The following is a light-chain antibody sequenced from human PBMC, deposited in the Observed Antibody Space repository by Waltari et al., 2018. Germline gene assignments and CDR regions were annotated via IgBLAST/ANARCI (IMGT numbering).Light chain of an antibody. Sequence: DIVLTQSPGTLSLSPGGRATLSCRASQTVFNNYLAWYQQRPGQAPRLLIHRASNRATGIPDRVSGSGSGTDFTLTISRLEPEDFAVYYCQEYGDSPPYTFGQGTKVEIK. J-gene: IGKJ2*01. CDR2: RAS. CDR3: QEYGDSPPYT. CDR1: QTVFNNY. V-gene: IGKV3-20*01.